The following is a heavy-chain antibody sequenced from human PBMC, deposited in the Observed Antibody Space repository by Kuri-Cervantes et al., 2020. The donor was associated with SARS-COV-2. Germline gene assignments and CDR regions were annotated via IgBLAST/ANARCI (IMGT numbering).Heavy chain of an antibody. CDR1: GYTFTSNF. CDR3: ARAESETGHTLYSDS. CDR2: INPNFGGT. Sequence: ASVKVSCKASGYTFTSNFIHWVRQAPGQGLEWMGWINPNFGGTNYAQEFQGRVTMTRDTSINTAYMNLSSLRSDDTAVYYCARAESETGHTLYSDSWGQGTLVTVSS. J-gene: IGHJ4*02. D-gene: IGHD7-27*01. V-gene: IGHV1-2*02.